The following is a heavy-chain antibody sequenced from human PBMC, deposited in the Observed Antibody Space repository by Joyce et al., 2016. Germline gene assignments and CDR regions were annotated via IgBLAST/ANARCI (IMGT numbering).Heavy chain of an antibody. J-gene: IGHJ6*02. D-gene: IGHD4-11*01. Sequence: QVHLVQSGAEVKKSGSSVRVSCKASGGSFNKYTVSWVRQAPGQGLAWMGRIIPMLNMTNYAQEFHGRVTITADTSTTTAYMQLTGLRFDDTAVYFCAGTFNYPHHDGMDVWGQGTTVTVSS. V-gene: IGHV1-69*02. CDR3: AGTFNYPHHDGMDV. CDR1: GGSFNKYT. CDR2: IIPMLNMT.